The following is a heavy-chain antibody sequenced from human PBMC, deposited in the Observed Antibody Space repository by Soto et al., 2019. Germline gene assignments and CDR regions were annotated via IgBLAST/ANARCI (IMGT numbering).Heavy chain of an antibody. CDR3: AIKGHYYYYYIDV. CDR2: IWYDGSNK. Sequence: GGSLRLSCAASGFTFSSYGMHWVRQAPGKGLEWLVVIWYDGSNKYYADSVKGRFTISRDNSKNTLYLQMNSLRAEDTAVYYCAIKGHYYYYYIDVWGKGTTVTAP. CDR1: GFTFSSYG. J-gene: IGHJ6*03. V-gene: IGHV3-33*01.